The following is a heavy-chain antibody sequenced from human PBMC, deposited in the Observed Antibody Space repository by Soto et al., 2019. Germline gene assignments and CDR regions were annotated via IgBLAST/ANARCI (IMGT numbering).Heavy chain of an antibody. V-gene: IGHV4-31*11. CDR3: ARYIPASGQYYLDY. J-gene: IGHJ4*02. D-gene: IGHD2-2*01. Sequence: SETLSLTCAVSGVSISSGRYYWSWIRQLPEKGLEWIAYMSYTGGTYYNPSLKSRINISLDTSKNQFSLKLSSVTAADTAVYYCARYIPASGQYYLDYWGQGTLVTVS. CDR1: GVSISSGRYY. CDR2: MSYTGGT.